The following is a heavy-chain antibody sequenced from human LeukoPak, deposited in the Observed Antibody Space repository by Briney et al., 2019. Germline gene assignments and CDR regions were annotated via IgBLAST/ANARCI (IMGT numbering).Heavy chain of an antibody. J-gene: IGHJ5*02. D-gene: IGHD3-16*01. Sequence: SETLSLTCTVSGGSISSYYWSWIRQPPGKGLEWIGYIYYSGSTNYNPSLKSRVTISVDKSKNQFSLKLSSVTAADTAVYYCAREGGPYNWFDPWGQGTLVTVSS. CDR1: GGSISSYY. V-gene: IGHV4-59*12. CDR2: IYYSGST. CDR3: AREGGPYNWFDP.